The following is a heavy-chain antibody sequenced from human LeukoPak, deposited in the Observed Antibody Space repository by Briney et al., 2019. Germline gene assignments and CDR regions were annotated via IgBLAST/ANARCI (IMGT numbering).Heavy chain of an antibody. CDR1: GYTFTGYY. Sequence: GASVKVSCKASGYTFTGYYMHWVRQAPGQGLEWMGWINPNSGGTNYEQNFQGRVTMTRGTSSTTASMELRRLTSDDTAVYYCARENRPGYSGYDAPLGYWGQGTLVTVSS. V-gene: IGHV1-2*02. CDR3: ARENRPGYSGYDAPLGY. J-gene: IGHJ4*02. D-gene: IGHD5-12*01. CDR2: INPNSGGT.